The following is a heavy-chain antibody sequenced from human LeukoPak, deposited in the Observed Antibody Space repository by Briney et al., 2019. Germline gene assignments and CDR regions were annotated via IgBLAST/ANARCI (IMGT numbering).Heavy chain of an antibody. CDR1: GFTFSSYA. Sequence: PGRSLRLSCAASGFTFSSYAMHWVRQAPGKGLEWVAVISYDGSNKYYADSVKGRFTTSRDNSKNTLYLQMNSLRAEDTAVYYCARDLSAIAAAPYYMDVWGKGTTVTVSS. V-gene: IGHV3-30*04. CDR3: ARDLSAIAAAPYYMDV. J-gene: IGHJ6*03. D-gene: IGHD6-13*01. CDR2: ISYDGSNK.